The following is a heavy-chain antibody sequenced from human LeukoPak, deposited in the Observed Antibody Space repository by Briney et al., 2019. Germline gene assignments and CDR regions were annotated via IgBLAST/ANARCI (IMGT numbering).Heavy chain of an antibody. CDR3: ARNGYYSAEY. J-gene: IGHJ4*02. D-gene: IGHD4-17*01. Sequence: SETLSLTCTVSGGSISSYYWSWIRQPPGKGLEWIAEIHHSGRTNYNPSLKSRVTISVDKSRNQFSVMLTPVTAADTAVYYCARNGYYSAEYWGQGTLVTVSS. V-gene: IGHV4-59*12. CDR2: IHHSGRT. CDR1: GGSISSYY.